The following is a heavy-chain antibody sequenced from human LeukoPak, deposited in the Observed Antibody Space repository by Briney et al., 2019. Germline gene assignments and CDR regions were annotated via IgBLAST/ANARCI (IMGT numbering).Heavy chain of an antibody. CDR1: GYSFASFW. J-gene: IGHJ4*02. D-gene: IGHD1-26*01. CDR2: IYPGGSNT. V-gene: IGHV5-51*01. CDR3: ARRASGSYSDY. Sequence: GESLKISCKGSGYSFASFWIGWVRQMPGKGLEWMGIIYPGGSNTKYSPSFQGQVTISADKSISTAYLQWSSLKASDTAMYYCARRASGSYSDYWGQGTLVTVSS.